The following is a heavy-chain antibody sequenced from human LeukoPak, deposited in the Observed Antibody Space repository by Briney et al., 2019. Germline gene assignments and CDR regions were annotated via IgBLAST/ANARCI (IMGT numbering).Heavy chain of an antibody. D-gene: IGHD2-15*01. CDR1: GGSISSHY. Sequence: SETLSLTCTVSGGSISSHYWSWIRQPPGKGLEWIGYIYYSGSTNYNPSLKSRVTISVDTSKNQFSLKLSSVTAADTAVYYCARRKYCSGGSCYGWWFDSWGQGTLVTVSS. CDR2: IYYSGST. J-gene: IGHJ5*01. V-gene: IGHV4-59*11. CDR3: ARRKYCSGGSCYGWWFDS.